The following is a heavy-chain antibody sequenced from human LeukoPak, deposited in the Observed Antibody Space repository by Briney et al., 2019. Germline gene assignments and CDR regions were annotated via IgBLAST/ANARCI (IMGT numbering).Heavy chain of an antibody. Sequence: ASVKVSCKASGYTFTGYYMHWVRQAPGQGLEWMGWINPNSGGTNYAQKFQGRVIMTRDTSISTAYMELSRLRSDDTAVYYCAGTTVTSVWYYGMDVWGQGTTVTVSS. V-gene: IGHV1-2*02. CDR3: AGTTVTSVWYYGMDV. D-gene: IGHD4-17*01. CDR2: INPNSGGT. J-gene: IGHJ6*02. CDR1: GYTFTGYY.